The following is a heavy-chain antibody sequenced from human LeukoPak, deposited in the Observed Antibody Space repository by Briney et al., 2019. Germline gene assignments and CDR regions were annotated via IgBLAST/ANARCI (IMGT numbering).Heavy chain of an antibody. V-gene: IGHV3-23*01. J-gene: IGHJ4*02. CDR2: ISGGGGST. CDR3: AKGDNWNYVSTFDY. D-gene: IGHD1-7*01. CDR1: GFTFSSYA. Sequence: GGSLRLSCAASGFTFSSYAMSWVRQAPGKGLEWVSAISGGGGSTYYADSVKGRFTISRDNSKNTLYLQMNSLRAEDTAVYYCAKGDNWNYVSTFDYWGQGTLVTVSS.